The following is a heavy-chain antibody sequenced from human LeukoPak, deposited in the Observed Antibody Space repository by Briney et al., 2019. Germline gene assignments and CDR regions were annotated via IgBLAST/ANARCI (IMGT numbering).Heavy chain of an antibody. J-gene: IGHJ4*02. Sequence: GGSLRLSCAASGFTFSSYWMHWVRQVPGKGLVWVARINPGGSSITYADSVKGRFTISSDNAKNTLYLQMDSLRAEGTGVYYCARSNQADDYWGQGTLVTVSS. CDR3: ARSNQADDY. D-gene: IGHD1-14*01. CDR2: INPGGSSI. V-gene: IGHV3-74*01. CDR1: GFTFSSYW.